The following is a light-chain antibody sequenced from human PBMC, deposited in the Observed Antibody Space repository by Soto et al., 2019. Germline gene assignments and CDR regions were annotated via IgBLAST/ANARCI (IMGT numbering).Light chain of an antibody. J-gene: IGKJ1*01. V-gene: IGKV3-20*01. Sequence: EIVLTQSPGTLSLSPGERATLSCRASQSVSSSYLAWYQQKPGQAPRLLIYGASSRATGIPDRFSGSGSGTDFTLTISRLEPEDFAVYYCQQYGGSAPWTFGPGTKVDMK. CDR2: GAS. CDR1: QSVSSSY. CDR3: QQYGGSAPWT.